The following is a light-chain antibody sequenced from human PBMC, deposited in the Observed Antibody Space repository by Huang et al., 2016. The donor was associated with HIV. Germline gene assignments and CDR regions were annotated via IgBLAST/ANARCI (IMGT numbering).Light chain of an antibody. J-gene: IGKJ2*01. CDR3: QQRGSWPT. CDR2: DAS. Sequence: EIVLTQSPATLSLSPGERAPLSCRASQRVFTYLAWYQQKPGQPPRLLIDDASNRATGIPARFSGSGSGTDFTLTISSLEPEDFAVYYCQQRGSWPTFGQGTKLEIK. V-gene: IGKV3-11*01. CDR1: QRVFTY.